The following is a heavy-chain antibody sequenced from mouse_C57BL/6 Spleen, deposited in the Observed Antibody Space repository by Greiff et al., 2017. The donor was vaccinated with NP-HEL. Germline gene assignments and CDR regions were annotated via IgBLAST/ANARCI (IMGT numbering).Heavy chain of an antibody. CDR2: INPNYGGT. Sequence: VQLQQSGPVLVKPGASVKISCKASGYTFTDYYMNWVKQSHGKSLEWIGVINPNYGGTSYNQKFKGKATLTVDKSSSTAYMELNSLTSEDSAVYECARCHYYGSSSWFAYWGQGTLVTVSA. V-gene: IGHV1-19*01. D-gene: IGHD1-1*01. J-gene: IGHJ3*01. CDR3: ARCHYYGSSSWFAY. CDR1: GYTFTDYY.